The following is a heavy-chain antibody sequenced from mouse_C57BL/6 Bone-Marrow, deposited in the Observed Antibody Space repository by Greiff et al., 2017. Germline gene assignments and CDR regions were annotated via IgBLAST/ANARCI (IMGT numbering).Heavy chain of an antibody. CDR1: GYTFTDYY. CDR2: INPYNGGT. D-gene: IGHD2-5*01. J-gene: IGHJ4*01. Sequence: EVQLQQSGPVLVKPGASVKMSCKASGYTFTDYYMNWVKQSHGKSLEWIGVINPYNGGTNYNQKFKGKATLTVDKYSSTAYMELNSLTSEDSAVYYCAREGSNFYAMDYWGQGTSVTVSS. CDR3: AREGSNFYAMDY. V-gene: IGHV1-19*01.